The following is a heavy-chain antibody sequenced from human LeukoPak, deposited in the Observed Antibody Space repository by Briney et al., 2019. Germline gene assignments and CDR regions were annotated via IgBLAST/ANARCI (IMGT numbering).Heavy chain of an antibody. J-gene: IGHJ4*02. CDR3: TTVVDYYYGSGSYVDY. CDR1: GFTFSNAW. CDR2: IKSKTDGGTT. V-gene: IGHV3-15*01. Sequence: GGSLRLSCAASGFTFSNAWMSWVRQAPGKGLEWVGRIKSKTDGGTTDDAAPVRGRFTISGDDSKNTLYLQMNSLKTEDTAVYYCTTVVDYYYGSGSYVDYWGQGTLVTVSS. D-gene: IGHD3-10*01.